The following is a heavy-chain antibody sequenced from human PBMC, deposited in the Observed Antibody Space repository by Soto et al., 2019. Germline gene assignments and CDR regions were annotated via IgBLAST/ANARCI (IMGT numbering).Heavy chain of an antibody. V-gene: IGHV1-3*01. CDR1: GYTFTNYG. CDR2: INAGNGNT. Sequence: ASVKVSCKASGYTFTNYGIHWVRQAPGQRLEWMGWINAGNGNTKYSQRFQGRVTITRDTSASTAYMEITSLRSEDTAVYYCAKDRTFGPPLVRFDSWGQGTLVTVSS. CDR3: AKDRTFGPPLVRFDS. J-gene: IGHJ4*02. D-gene: IGHD6-6*01.